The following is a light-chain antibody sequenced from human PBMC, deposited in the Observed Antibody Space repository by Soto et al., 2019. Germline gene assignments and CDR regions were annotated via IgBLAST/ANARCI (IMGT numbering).Light chain of an antibody. V-gene: IGLV1-40*01. CDR1: SSNIGAGYD. CDR2: GNS. J-gene: IGLJ3*02. Sequence: QAVVTQPPSVSGAPGQRVTISCTGSSSNIGAGYDVHWYQQLLGTAPKLLIYGNSNRPSGVPDRFSGSKSGTSASLAITGLQAEDEADYYCQSYASSLSGWVFGGGTKLTVL. CDR3: QSYASSLSGWV.